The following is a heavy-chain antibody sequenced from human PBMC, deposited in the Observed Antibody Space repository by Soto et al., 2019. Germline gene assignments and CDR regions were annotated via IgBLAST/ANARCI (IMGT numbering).Heavy chain of an antibody. V-gene: IGHV4-59*01. CDR1: GASISSNY. D-gene: IGHD6-13*01. J-gene: IGHJ4*02. Sequence: ETLSLACPVSGASISSNYWTWIRQPPGKGLEWIGYVYNSGSTNYNPSLKSRVTISEDTSKSQFSLNVNSMTAADTAVYYCERYRREAVAGYTLDNWGQGILVTVYS. CDR2: VYNSGST. CDR3: ERYRREAVAGYTLDN.